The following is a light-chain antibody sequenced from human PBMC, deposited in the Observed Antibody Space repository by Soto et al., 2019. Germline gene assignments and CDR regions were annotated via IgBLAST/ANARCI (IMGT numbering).Light chain of an antibody. Sequence: QSALTQPASVSGSPGQSITISCTASSSHIGSSNLVSWCQHHSGKAPKLIIYEGNKRPSGVSNRFSGSKSGKTASLTISGLQAEDEGTYYCCSYAGSSPLYVFGTGTKLTVL. J-gene: IGLJ1*01. CDR3: CSYAGSSPLYV. CDR1: SSHIGSSNL. CDR2: EGN. V-gene: IGLV2-23*01.